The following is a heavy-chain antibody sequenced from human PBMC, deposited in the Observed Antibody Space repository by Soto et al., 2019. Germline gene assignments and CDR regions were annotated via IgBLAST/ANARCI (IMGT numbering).Heavy chain of an antibody. CDR1: GYTFTSYA. CDR3: ARVAPTGTPPWYFDL. CDR2: INAGNGNT. Sequence: ASVKVSWKASGYTFTSYAIHWVRQAPGQRLEWMGWINAGNGNTKYSQKFQGRVTFTSDTSTTTVYMEMSSLRSEDTAVYFCARVAPTGTPPWYFDLWGRGTLVTVSS. D-gene: IGHD2-15*01. V-gene: IGHV1-3*01. J-gene: IGHJ2*01.